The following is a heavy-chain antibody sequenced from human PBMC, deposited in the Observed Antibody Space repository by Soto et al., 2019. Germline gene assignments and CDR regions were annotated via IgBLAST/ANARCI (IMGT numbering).Heavy chain of an antibody. J-gene: IGHJ4*02. Sequence: DVQLVESGGDFVKPGGSLRLSCAVSGFTFSGAWMSWVRQAPGKGLEGVGRIKSKRDGETTDYTAPVKGRFTISRDDSKNTLYLQMNSLKDEDTAVYYCSTVQPGDPRWAHFDYWGQGTLVTVSS. CDR3: STVQPGDPRWAHFDY. CDR2: IKSKRDGETT. D-gene: IGHD1-26*01. CDR1: GFTFSGAW. V-gene: IGHV3-15*01.